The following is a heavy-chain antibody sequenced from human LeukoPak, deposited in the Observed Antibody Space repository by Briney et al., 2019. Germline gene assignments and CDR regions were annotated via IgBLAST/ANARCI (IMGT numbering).Heavy chain of an antibody. CDR3: ARDGTRRALYAKYYFDY. J-gene: IGHJ4*02. D-gene: IGHD1-7*01. Sequence: ASETLSLTCTVSGGSISSSGYYWGWIRQPPGKGLEWIGSIYYSGSTYYNPSRKSRVTISVDTSKNQFSLKLSSVTAADTAVYYCARDGTRRALYAKYYFDYWGQGNLVTVSS. CDR1: GGSISSSGYY. V-gene: IGHV4-39*07. CDR2: IYYSGST.